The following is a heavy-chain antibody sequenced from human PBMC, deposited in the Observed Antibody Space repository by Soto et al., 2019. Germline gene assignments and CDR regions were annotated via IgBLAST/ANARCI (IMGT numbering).Heavy chain of an antibody. J-gene: IGHJ4*02. CDR3: AREVEGSYSPADF. Sequence: GASVKVSCKTSGYTFTDHGIDWVRQAPGQGLEWVGWVSSYNGNTNYAYNLKDRVIMTTDASTSTAYMELRGLRSYDTAVYYCAREVEGSYSPADFWGQGTPVTVSS. CDR1: GYTFTDHG. V-gene: IGHV1-18*01. CDR2: VSSYNGNT. D-gene: IGHD3-10*01.